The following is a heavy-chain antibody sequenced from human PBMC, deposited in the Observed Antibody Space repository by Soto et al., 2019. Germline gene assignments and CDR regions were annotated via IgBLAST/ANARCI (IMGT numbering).Heavy chain of an antibody. J-gene: IGHJ6*02. D-gene: IGHD1-26*01. V-gene: IGHV1-69*13. Sequence: GASVKVSCKASGGTFSSYAISWVRQAPGEGLEWMGGISPIFGTANYAQKFQGRVTITADESTSTAYMELSSLRSEDTAVYYCARSPSIVGASYDMDVWGQGTTVTVSS. CDR3: ARSPSIVGASYDMDV. CDR1: GGTFSSYA. CDR2: ISPIFGTA.